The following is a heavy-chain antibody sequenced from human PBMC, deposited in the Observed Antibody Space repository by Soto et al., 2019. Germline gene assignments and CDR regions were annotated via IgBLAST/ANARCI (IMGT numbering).Heavy chain of an antibody. CDR2: IYYSGST. CDR3: ARAPRGNYGYPSYFDY. D-gene: IGHD3-10*01. V-gene: IGHV4-59*11. CDR1: GGSISSHY. Sequence: SETLSLTCTVSGGSISSHYWNWIRQPPGKGLEWIGNIYYSGSTNYNPSLKSRVTISVDTSKNQFSLKLSSVTAADTAVYYCARAPRGNYGYPSYFDYWGQGTLVTVSS. J-gene: IGHJ4*02.